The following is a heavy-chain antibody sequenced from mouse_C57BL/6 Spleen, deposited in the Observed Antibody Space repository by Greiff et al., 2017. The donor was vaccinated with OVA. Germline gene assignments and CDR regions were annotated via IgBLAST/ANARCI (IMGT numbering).Heavy chain of an antibody. J-gene: IGHJ4*01. Sequence: EVQVVESGGDLVKPGGSLKLSCAASGFTFSSYGMSWVRQTPDKRLEWVATISSGGSYTYYPDSVKGRFTISRDNAKNTLYLQMSSLKSEDTAMYYCERHRKLGGDAMDYWGQGTSVTVSS. CDR3: ERHRKLGGDAMDY. CDR1: GFTFSSYG. D-gene: IGHD3-3*01. V-gene: IGHV5-6*01. CDR2: ISSGGSYT.